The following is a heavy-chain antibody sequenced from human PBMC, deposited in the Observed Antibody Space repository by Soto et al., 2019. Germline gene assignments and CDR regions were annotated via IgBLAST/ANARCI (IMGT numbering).Heavy chain of an antibody. CDR2: ISSSSYI. CDR1: GFTFSSYS. V-gene: IGHV3-21*01. J-gene: IGHJ4*02. D-gene: IGHD3-10*01. Sequence: GGSLRLSCAASGFTFSSYSMNWVRQAPGKGLEWVSSISSSSYIYYADSVKGRFTISRDNAKNSLYLQMNSLRAEDTAVYYCARDSVRGVPLDTYWGQGTLVTVSS. CDR3: ARDSVRGVPLDTY.